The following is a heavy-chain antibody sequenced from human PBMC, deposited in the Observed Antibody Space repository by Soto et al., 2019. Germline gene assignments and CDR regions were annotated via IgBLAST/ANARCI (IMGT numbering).Heavy chain of an antibody. Sequence: EVQLLESGGGLVQPGGSLRLSCAASGFTFSSYAMSWVRQAPGKGLEWVSAISGSGGSTYYADSVKGRFTISRDNSKNTVYLQMKSLRAEDTAVYYCARRSSGWYFDYWGQGTLVPVSS. CDR1: GFTFSSYA. D-gene: IGHD6-19*01. V-gene: IGHV3-23*01. J-gene: IGHJ4*02. CDR3: ARRSSGWYFDY. CDR2: ISGSGGST.